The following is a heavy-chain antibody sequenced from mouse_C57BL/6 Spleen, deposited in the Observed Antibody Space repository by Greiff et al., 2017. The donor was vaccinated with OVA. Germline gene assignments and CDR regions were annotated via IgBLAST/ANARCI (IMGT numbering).Heavy chain of an antibody. CDR2: ISYDGSN. V-gene: IGHV3-6*01. J-gene: IGHJ2*01. D-gene: IGHD3-3*01. CDR1: GYSITSGYY. CDR3: ARGGWVDY. Sequence: VQLKQSGPGLVKPSQSLSLTCSVTGYSITSGYYWNWIRQFPGNKLEWMGYISYDGSNNYNPSLKNRISITRDTSKNQFFLKLNSVTTEDTATYYCARGGWVDYWGQGTTLTVSS.